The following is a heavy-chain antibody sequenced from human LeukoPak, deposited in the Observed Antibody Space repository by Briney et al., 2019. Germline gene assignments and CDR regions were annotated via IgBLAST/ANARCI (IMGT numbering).Heavy chain of an antibody. V-gene: IGHV4-39*01. J-gene: IGHJ4*02. CDR2: IYYSGST. Sequence: SETLSLTCTVSGGSISSSSYYWGWIPQPPGKGLEWIGSIYYSGSTYYNPSLKSRVTISVDTSKNQFSLKLTSVTAADAAMYYCARRDRTYYFDYWGQGTLVTVSS. D-gene: IGHD3-22*01. CDR3: ARRDRTYYFDY. CDR1: GGSISSSSYY.